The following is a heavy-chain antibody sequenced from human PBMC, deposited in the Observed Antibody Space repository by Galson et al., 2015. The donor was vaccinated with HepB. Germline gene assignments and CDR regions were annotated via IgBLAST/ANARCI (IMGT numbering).Heavy chain of an antibody. CDR3: ARGVVVVAANYYYGMDV. D-gene: IGHD2-15*01. Sequence: SVKVSCKASGGTFSSYAISWVRQAPGQGLEWMGGIIPIFGTANYAQKFQGRVTITADESTSTAYTELSSLRSEDTAVYYCARGVVVVAANYYYGMDVWGQGTTVTVSS. CDR1: GGTFSSYA. CDR2: IIPIFGTA. J-gene: IGHJ6*02. V-gene: IGHV1-69*13.